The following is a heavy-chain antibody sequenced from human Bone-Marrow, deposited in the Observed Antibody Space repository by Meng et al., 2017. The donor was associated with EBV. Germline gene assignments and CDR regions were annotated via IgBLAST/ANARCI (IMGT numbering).Heavy chain of an antibody. V-gene: IGHV1-8*01. D-gene: IGHD2-15*01. Sequence: VQLGAEVKEPGASVKVSCRASGYTFKNYHITWVRQAPGQGLEWMGWMNPNSGNTGYAQKFQGRVTMTRNTSISTAYMELSSLRSEDTAVYYCARVLCGSCHSIDYWGQGTLVTVSS. CDR2: MNPNSGNT. J-gene: IGHJ4*02. CDR3: ARVLCGSCHSIDY. CDR1: GYTFKNYH.